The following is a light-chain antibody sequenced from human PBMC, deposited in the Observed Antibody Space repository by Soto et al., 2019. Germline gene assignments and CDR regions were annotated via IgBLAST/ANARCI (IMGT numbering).Light chain of an antibody. J-gene: IGKJ2*01. CDR3: QQYGSSPYT. Sequence: IVLTQSPGTLSLSPGERATLSCRASQNFGNTFLAWYQQKPGQAPRLLIYGASSSATGIPDRISGSGSGTDFTLTISRLEPEDFAVYFCQQYGSSPYTFGQGTKLEIK. V-gene: IGKV3-20*01. CDR2: GAS. CDR1: QNFGNTF.